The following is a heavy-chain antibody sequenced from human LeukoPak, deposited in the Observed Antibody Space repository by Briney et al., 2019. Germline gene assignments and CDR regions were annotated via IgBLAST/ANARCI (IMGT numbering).Heavy chain of an antibody. D-gene: IGHD3-22*01. V-gene: IGHV1-2*06. Sequence: GASVKVSCKVSGYTFTGYYMHWVRQAPGQGLEWMGRINPNSGGTNYAQKFQGRVTMTRDTSISTAYMELSRLRSDDTAVYYCARDRVDSSGSYAFDIWGQGTMVTVSS. CDR3: ARDRVDSSGSYAFDI. CDR2: INPNSGGT. CDR1: GYTFTGYY. J-gene: IGHJ3*02.